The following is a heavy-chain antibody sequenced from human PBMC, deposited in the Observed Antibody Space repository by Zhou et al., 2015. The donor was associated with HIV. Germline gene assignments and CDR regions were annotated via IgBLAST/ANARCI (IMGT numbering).Heavy chain of an antibody. V-gene: IGHV1-69*17. CDR3: ARSSGNSDYAFDI. J-gene: IGHJ3*02. D-gene: IGHD3-22*01. CDR2: ITPMFDIH. CDR1: GGTFSGSD. Sequence: LMQSGTEVTKPGSSVKVSCKASGGTFSGSDLSWVRQAPGQGLEWMGGITPMFDIHNYAHKFRARLNITVDKSTSTAYMELSSLTSEDAAIYFCARSSGNSDYAFDIWGQGTKVIVSS.